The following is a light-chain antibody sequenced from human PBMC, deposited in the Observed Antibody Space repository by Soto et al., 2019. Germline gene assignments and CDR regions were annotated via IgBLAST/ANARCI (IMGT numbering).Light chain of an antibody. Sequence: DIQLTQSPSFLSAFVGDRVTITCRASQGISSSLAWYQQKPGEAPKLLIYAASTLQSGVPPRFSGSGSGTDFTLTISSLQPEDSAVYYCQQYSKWPPITFGQGTKVDNK. V-gene: IGKV1-9*01. CDR3: QQYSKWPPIT. CDR1: QGISSS. CDR2: AAS. J-gene: IGKJ1*01.